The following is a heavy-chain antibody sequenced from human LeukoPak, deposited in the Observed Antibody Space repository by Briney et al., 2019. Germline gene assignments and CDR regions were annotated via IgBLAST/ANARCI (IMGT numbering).Heavy chain of an antibody. D-gene: IGHD3-22*01. Sequence: GGSLRLSCAASGFTFSSYSMNWVRQAPGKGLEWVSYIGSSSSTIYYGDSVKGRFTISRDNAKNSLYLQMNSLRVEDTAVYYCARGGLDYYDSSGRGGNDAFDIWGQGTMVTVSS. V-gene: IGHV3-48*01. CDR3: ARGGLDYYDSSGRGGNDAFDI. J-gene: IGHJ3*02. CDR2: IGSSSSTI. CDR1: GFTFSSYS.